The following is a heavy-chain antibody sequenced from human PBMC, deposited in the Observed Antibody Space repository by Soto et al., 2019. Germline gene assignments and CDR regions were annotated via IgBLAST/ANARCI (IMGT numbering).Heavy chain of an antibody. V-gene: IGHV4-59*08. Sequence: QVQLQESGPGLVKPSETLSLTCTVSGGSISSYYWSWIRQPPGKGLEWIGYIYYSGSTNYNPSLKSRVTISVDTSKNQFSLKLSSVTAADTAVYYCARVGGHYYYYGMDVWGQGTTVTVSS. J-gene: IGHJ6*02. CDR3: ARVGGHYYYYGMDV. CDR1: GGSISSYY. D-gene: IGHD2-15*01. CDR2: IYYSGST.